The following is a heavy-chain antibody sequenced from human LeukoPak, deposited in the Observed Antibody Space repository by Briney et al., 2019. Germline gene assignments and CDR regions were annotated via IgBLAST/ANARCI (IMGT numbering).Heavy chain of an antibody. CDR2: IYPGDSDT. V-gene: IGHV5-51*01. CDR3: ARVYCSGGSCYVAGWFDP. D-gene: IGHD2-15*01. CDR1: GYSFTSYW. Sequence: KAGESLKISCKGSGYSFTSYWIGWVRQMPGKGLEWMGIIYPGDSDTRYSPSFQGQVTISADKSISTAYLQWSSLKASDTAMYYCARVYCSGGSCYVAGWFDPWGQGTLVTVSS. J-gene: IGHJ5*02.